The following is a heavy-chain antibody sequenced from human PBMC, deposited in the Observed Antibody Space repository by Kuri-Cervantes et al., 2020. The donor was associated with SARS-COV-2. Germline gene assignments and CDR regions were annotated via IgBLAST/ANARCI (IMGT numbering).Heavy chain of an antibody. CDR3: ARLVYNWNDGFDP. Sequence: SETLSLTCTVSGGSISSSSYYWGWIRQPPGKGREWIGSIYYSGSTYYNPSLKSRVTISVDTSKNQFSLRLSSVTAADTAVYYCARLVYNWNDGFDPWGQGTLVTVSS. D-gene: IGHD1-20*01. V-gene: IGHV4-39*01. CDR2: IYYSGST. J-gene: IGHJ5*02. CDR1: GGSISSSSYY.